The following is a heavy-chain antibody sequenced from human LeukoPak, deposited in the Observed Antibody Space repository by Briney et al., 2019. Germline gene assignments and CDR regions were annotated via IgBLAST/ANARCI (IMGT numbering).Heavy chain of an antibody. CDR2: INHSGST. Sequence: PSETLSLTCAVYGGSFSGYYWSWIRQPPGKGLEWIGEINHSGSTNYNPSLKSRVTISVDTSKNQFPLKLSSVTAADTAVYYCARGDYGSGTYLWGSWGQGILVTVSP. CDR1: GGSFSGYY. CDR3: ARGDYGSGTYLWGS. J-gene: IGHJ5*02. V-gene: IGHV4-34*01. D-gene: IGHD3-10*01.